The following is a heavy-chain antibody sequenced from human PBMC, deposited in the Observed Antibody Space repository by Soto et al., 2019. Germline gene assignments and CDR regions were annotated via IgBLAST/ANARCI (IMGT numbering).Heavy chain of an antibody. D-gene: IGHD3-10*01. Sequence: PSETLSLTCTVSGDSMTKNYRSWSMTNYYYWSWIRQTPGKGLEWIGYVESSGRTEYKPSLASRVTLSLDSSQNQFSLTLRAVTTADRAVYFCARGVYGAYVDYWGQGIPVTVSS. J-gene: IGHJ4*02. CDR3: ARGVYGAYVDY. V-gene: IGHV4-61*08. CDR1: GDSMTKNYRSWSMTNYYY. CDR2: VESSGRT.